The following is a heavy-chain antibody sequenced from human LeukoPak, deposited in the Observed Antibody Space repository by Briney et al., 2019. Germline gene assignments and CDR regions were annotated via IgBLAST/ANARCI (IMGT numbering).Heavy chain of an antibody. CDR1: GFTFSSYE. D-gene: IGHD3-9*01. V-gene: IGHV3-48*03. J-gene: IGHJ4*02. CDR2: ISSAGSTI. CDR3: ARAVRYYDILTGYSYFFDY. Sequence: GGSLRLSCAASGFTFSSYEMNWVRQAPGKGLEWVSYISSAGSTIYYADSVKGRFTISRDNAKNSLYLQMNSLGAEDTAVYYCARAVRYYDILTGYSYFFDYWGQGTLVTVSS.